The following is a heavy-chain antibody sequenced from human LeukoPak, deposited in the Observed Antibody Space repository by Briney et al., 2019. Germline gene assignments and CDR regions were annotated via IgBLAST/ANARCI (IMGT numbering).Heavy chain of an antibody. CDR3: ARTLASCGGDCSSRIDS. J-gene: IGHJ4*02. D-gene: IGHD2-21*02. Sequence: PSETLSLTCAVYGGSFSGYYWSWIRQPPGKGVEWIGEINHSRSTNYNPSLKSRVTISVETSKNQFSLKLSSVTAADTAVYYCARTLASCGGDCSSRIDSWGQGTLVTVSS. V-gene: IGHV4-34*01. CDR2: INHSRST. CDR1: GGSFSGYY.